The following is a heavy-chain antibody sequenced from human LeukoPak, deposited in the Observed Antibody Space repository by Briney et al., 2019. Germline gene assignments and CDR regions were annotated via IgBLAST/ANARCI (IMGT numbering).Heavy chain of an antibody. D-gene: IGHD1-26*01. CDR3: ARGHRWELLRARRGWFDP. CDR2: IYSSGST. V-gene: IGHV4-61*02. CDR1: GGLISSGSYY. Sequence: PSQTLSLTCTVSGGLISSGSYYWSWIRQPAGKGLEWIGRIYSSGSTNYNPALRSRLTISVDTSKNQFSLKLSSVTAADTAVYYCARGHRWELLRARRGWFDPWGQGTLVTVSS. J-gene: IGHJ5*02.